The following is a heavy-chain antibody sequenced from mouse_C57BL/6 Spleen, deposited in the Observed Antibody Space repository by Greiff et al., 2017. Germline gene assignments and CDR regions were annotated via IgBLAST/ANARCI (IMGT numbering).Heavy chain of an antibody. CDR2: INYDGSST. V-gene: IGHV5-16*01. Sequence: EVKVVESEGGLVQPGSSMKLSCTASGFTFSDYYMAWVRQVPEKGLEWVANINYDGSSTYYLDSLKSRFIISRDNAKNILYLQMSSLKSEDTATYYCAREGGNWYFDVWGTGTTVTVSS. CDR3: AREGGNWYFDV. CDR1: GFTFSDYY. J-gene: IGHJ1*03.